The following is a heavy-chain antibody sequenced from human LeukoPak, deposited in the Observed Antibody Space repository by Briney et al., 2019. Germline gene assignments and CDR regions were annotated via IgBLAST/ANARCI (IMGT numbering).Heavy chain of an antibody. J-gene: IGHJ3*02. D-gene: IGHD6-19*01. CDR3: ARDLGAVAGRRADAFDI. V-gene: IGHV1-46*01. CDR2: INPSGGST. Sequence: ASVKVSCKASGYTFTSYYMHWVRQAPGQGLEWMGIINPSGGSTSYAQKFQGRVTMTRDTSISTAYMELSRLRSDDTAVYYCARDLGAVAGRRADAFDIWGQGTMVTVSS. CDR1: GYTFTSYY.